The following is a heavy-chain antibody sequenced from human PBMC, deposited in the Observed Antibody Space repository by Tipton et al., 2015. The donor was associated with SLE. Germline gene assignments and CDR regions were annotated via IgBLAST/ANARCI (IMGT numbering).Heavy chain of an antibody. V-gene: IGHV4-39*07. Sequence: GLVKPSETLSLTCTVSVASINSSSYYWAWIRQPPGKGLEWIGSVFYSGTTYYNPSLKSRVTISLDTSKNQFSLKVNSVTAADTAVYYCASLLWGGWPFDHWGQGTLVTVSS. CDR2: VFYSGTT. CDR3: ASLLWGGWPFDH. J-gene: IGHJ4*02. CDR1: VASINSSSYY. D-gene: IGHD6-19*01.